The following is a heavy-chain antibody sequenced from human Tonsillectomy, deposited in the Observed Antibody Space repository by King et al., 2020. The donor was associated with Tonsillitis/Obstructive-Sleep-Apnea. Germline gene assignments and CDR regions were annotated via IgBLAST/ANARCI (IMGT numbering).Heavy chain of an antibody. CDR2: ISGSSGYI. CDR1: GFTFTSYS. Sequence: VQLVESGGGLVKPGESLRLSCVASGFTFTSYSMNWVRQAPGKGLEWVSSISGSSGYIYYADSIKGRFTISRDNAKNSLYLQMNSLRAEDTALYYCARALSGGTFDIWGQGTMVTVSS. D-gene: IGHD3-10*01. CDR3: ARALSGGTFDI. V-gene: IGHV3-21*01. J-gene: IGHJ3*02.